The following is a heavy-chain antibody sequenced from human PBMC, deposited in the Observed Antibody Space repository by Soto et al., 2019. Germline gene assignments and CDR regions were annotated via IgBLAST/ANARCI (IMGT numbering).Heavy chain of an antibody. J-gene: IGHJ3*02. V-gene: IGHV3-11*01. CDR1: GFTFSDYY. D-gene: IGHD6-6*01. CDR2: ISSSGSTI. Sequence: PGGSLRLSCAASGFTFSDYYMSWIRQAPGKGLEWVSYISSSGSTIYYADSVKGRFTISRDNAKNSLYLQMNSLRAEDTAVYYCARQFTSSSRDLDAFDIWGQGTMVTVSS. CDR3: ARQFTSSSRDLDAFDI.